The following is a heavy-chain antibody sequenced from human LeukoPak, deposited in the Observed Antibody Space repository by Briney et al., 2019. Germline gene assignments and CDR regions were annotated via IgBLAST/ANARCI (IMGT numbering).Heavy chain of an antibody. J-gene: IGHJ2*01. D-gene: IGHD2-15*01. Sequence: ASVKVSCKASGYIFTDYYIHWVRQAPGQGLEWMGGVNPNTGGTNYAQKFQGRVTMTRDTSISTAYVELSRLTSDDTAVYYCAKSGVVAAPFDLRGRGTLVTVSS. CDR3: AKSGVVAAPFDL. V-gene: IGHV1-2*02. CDR1: GYIFTDYY. CDR2: VNPNTGGT.